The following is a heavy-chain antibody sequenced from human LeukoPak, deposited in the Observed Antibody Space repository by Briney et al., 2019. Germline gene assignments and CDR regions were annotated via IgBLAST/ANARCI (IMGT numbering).Heavy chain of an antibody. CDR1: GGSISSSSYY. V-gene: IGHV4-39*01. CDR3: ARNPGSRPLDY. CDR2: IYYSGST. J-gene: IGHJ4*02. Sequence: PSETLSLTFTVSGGSISSSSYYWGWIRPPPGKGLEWIGSIYYSGSTYYNPSLKSRVTISVDTSKNQFSLKLSSVTAADTAVYYCARNPGSRPLDYWGQGTLVTVSS.